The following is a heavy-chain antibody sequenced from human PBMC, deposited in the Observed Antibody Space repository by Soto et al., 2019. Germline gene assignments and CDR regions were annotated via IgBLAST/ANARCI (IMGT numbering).Heavy chain of an antibody. J-gene: IGHJ4*02. D-gene: IGHD6-6*01. Sequence: SETLSLTCTVSGGSISSSSYYWGWIRQPPGKGLEWIGSIYYNGSTYYNPSLKSRVTISVDTSKNQFSLKLSSVTAADTAVYYCARHVKAARLFDYWGQGTLVTVSS. CDR3: ARHVKAARLFDY. CDR2: IYYNGST. CDR1: GGSISSSSYY. V-gene: IGHV4-39*01.